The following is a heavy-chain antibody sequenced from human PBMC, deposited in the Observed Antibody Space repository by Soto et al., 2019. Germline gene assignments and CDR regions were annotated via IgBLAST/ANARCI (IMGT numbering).Heavy chain of an antibody. CDR3: ARGDYYDTSGPFSDAFDI. CDR2: IKPDGSEK. CDR1: GFIFIGSA. D-gene: IGHD3-22*01. J-gene: IGHJ3*02. Sequence: SLRLSCAASGFIFIGSAIHWVRQAPGKGLEWVANIKPDGSEKWYVDSVKGRFTISRDNAKNSLYLQMNSLRAEDTAVYFCARGDYYDTSGPFSDAFDIWGQGTMVTVSS. V-gene: IGHV3-7*04.